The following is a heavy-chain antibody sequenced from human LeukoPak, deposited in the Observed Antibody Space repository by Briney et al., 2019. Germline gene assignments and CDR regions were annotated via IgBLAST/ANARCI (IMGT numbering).Heavy chain of an antibody. CDR1: GGSVSGYY. CDR2: INHSGST. D-gene: IGHD4-17*01. V-gene: IGHV4-34*01. Sequence: PSETLSLTCAVYGGSVSGYYWSLIRQPTGKGLEWIGEINHSGSTNYNPSLKSRVTISVDTSKNQFSLKLSSVTAADTAVYYCASRVRTVDYWGQGTLVTVSS. CDR3: ASRVRTVDY. J-gene: IGHJ4*02.